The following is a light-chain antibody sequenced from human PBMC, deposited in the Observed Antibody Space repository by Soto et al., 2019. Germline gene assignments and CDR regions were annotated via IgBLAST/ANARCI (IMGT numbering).Light chain of an antibody. CDR1: QSIDSY. CDR2: AAS. Sequence: DIQRTQSPSSLSASVGDRVTITCRASQSIDSYLNWYQQKPGRAPNLLIYAASSLQSGVPSRFSGSGSGTDFTLTISSLQPEDFATYYCQQSYSTLLTFGGGTKVDIK. J-gene: IGKJ4*01. V-gene: IGKV1-39*01. CDR3: QQSYSTLLT.